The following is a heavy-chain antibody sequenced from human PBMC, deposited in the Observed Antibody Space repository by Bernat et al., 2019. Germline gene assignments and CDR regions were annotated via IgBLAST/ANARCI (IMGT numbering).Heavy chain of an antibody. Sequence: QVQLVQSGAEVKKPGSSVKVSCKASGGTFSSYTISWVRQAPGQGLEWMGRIIPILGIANYAQRFQSRVTVTANKSTSTAYMKLSSLRSEDTAVYYCAILDTAMVKGFDYWGQGTLVTVSS. CDR3: AILDTAMVKGFDY. D-gene: IGHD5-18*01. CDR2: IIPILGIA. CDR1: GGTFSSYT. J-gene: IGHJ4*02. V-gene: IGHV1-69*02.